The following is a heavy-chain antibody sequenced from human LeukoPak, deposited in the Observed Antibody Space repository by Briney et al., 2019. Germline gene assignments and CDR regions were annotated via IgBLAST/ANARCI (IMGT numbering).Heavy chain of an antibody. CDR2: IYYSGST. CDR3: ARESRGYSTNGVCYTSEHLDY. Sequence: SETLSLTCTVSGVSISSYYWSWIRQPPGKGLEWIGNIYYSGSTNYNPSLKSRVTISVDTSKNQFSLKLSSVTAADTALYYCARESRGYSTNGVCYTSEHLDYWGQGTLVTVSS. V-gene: IGHV4-59*01. D-gene: IGHD2-8*01. J-gene: IGHJ4*02. CDR1: GVSISSYY.